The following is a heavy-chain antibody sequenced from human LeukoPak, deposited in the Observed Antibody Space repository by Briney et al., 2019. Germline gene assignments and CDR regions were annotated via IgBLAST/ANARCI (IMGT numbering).Heavy chain of an antibody. J-gene: IGHJ4*02. CDR3: ARQIASAGTAGFDF. CDR2: VYSTGST. CDR1: GGSISSYY. V-gene: IGHV4-4*07. D-gene: IGHD6-13*01. Sequence: SETLSLTCTVSGGSISSYYWSWIRQPAGKGLEWIGRVYSTGSTNYNPSLKSRVTMSVDTSKNQFSLRLRSVTAADTAVYYCARQIASAGTAGFDFWGQGALVTVSS.